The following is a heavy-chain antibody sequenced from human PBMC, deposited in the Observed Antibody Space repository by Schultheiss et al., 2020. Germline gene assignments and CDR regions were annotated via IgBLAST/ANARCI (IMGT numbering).Heavy chain of an antibody. D-gene: IGHD2-15*01. Sequence: SQTLSLTCVVYGGSFSGYYWSWIRQPPGKGLEWIGEIYHSGSTNYNPSLKSRVTISVDTSKNQFSLKLTSVTAADTAIYYCANYCSGGSCSHWGQGTLVTVSS. CDR2: IYHSGST. J-gene: IGHJ4*02. CDR1: GGSFSGYY. CDR3: ANYCSGGSCSH. V-gene: IGHV4-34*01.